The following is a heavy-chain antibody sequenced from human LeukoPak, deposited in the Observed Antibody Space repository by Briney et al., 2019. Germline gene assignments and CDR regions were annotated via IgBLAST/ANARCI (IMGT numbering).Heavy chain of an antibody. D-gene: IGHD6-6*01. Sequence: PGGSLPLSCAASGFTFSSYTMNWVRQAPGKGLEWVSIISSGSSYIHYADSVKGRFTISRDNSKNTLYLQMNSLRAEDTAVYYCARDRGYSSSSEWRGVRWFDPWGQGTLVTVSS. CDR1: GFTFSSYT. J-gene: IGHJ5*02. CDR3: ARDRGYSSSSEWRGVRWFDP. CDR2: ISSGSSYI. V-gene: IGHV3-21*01.